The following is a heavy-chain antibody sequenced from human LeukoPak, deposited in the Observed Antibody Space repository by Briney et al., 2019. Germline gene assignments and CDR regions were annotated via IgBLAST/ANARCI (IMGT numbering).Heavy chain of an antibody. Sequence: SETLSLTCTVSGASISSYYWSWIRQPAGKGLEWIGRMYLSGETNYNPSLNSRVTMSLDTSKNHFSLKLTSATAADTAVYYCASGIQWTGNNYWGQGILVTVSS. V-gene: IGHV4-4*07. CDR1: GASISSYY. CDR2: MYLSGET. J-gene: IGHJ4*02. D-gene: IGHD3/OR15-3a*01. CDR3: ASGIQWTGNNY.